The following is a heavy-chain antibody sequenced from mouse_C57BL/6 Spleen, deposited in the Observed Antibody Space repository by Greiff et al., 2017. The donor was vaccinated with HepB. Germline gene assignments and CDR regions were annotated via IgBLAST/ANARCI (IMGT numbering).Heavy chain of an antibody. CDR2: INPNNGGT. CDR3: ARKEYGNLYAMDY. V-gene: IGHV1-18*01. CDR1: GYTFTDYN. Sequence: VQLKQSGPELVKPGASVKIPCKASGYTFTDYNMDWVKQSHGKSLEWIGDINPNNGGTIYNQKFKGKATLTVDKSSSTAYMELRSLTSEDTAVYYCARKEYGNLYAMDYWGQGTSVTVSS. D-gene: IGHD2-1*01. J-gene: IGHJ4*01.